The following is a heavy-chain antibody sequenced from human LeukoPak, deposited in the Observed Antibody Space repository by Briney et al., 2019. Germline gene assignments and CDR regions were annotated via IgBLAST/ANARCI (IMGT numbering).Heavy chain of an antibody. CDR1: GFSLSNYA. J-gene: IGHJ4*02. V-gene: IGHV3-23*01. Sequence: GGSLRLSCAASGFSLSNYAMSWVRQAPGKGLEWVSGISDSGGTTYYADSVKGRFTISRDNSKNTLYLQMNSLRAEDTSVYYCAKGEGMVRGVIMNYWGQGTLVTVSS. CDR2: ISDSGGTT. CDR3: AKGEGMVRGVIMNY. D-gene: IGHD3-10*01.